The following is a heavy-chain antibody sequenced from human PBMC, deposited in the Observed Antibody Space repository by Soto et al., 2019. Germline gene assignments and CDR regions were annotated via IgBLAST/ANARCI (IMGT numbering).Heavy chain of an antibody. Sequence: SETLSLTCTVSGDSISSSRYYWGWIRQPPGKGLEWIGSIYDSGSTYYNPSLKSRVTMSVDTSKNQFSLKLSSVTAADTAVYYCARLFDDWGQGTLVTVSS. J-gene: IGHJ4*02. CDR2: IYDSGST. CDR3: ARLFDD. V-gene: IGHV4-39*01. CDR1: GDSISSSRYY.